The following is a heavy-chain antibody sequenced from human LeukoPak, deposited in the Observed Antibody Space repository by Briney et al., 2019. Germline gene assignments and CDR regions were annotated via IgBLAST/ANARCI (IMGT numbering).Heavy chain of an antibody. V-gene: IGHV4-39*07. D-gene: IGHD3-10*01. CDR2: IYYSGST. CDR1: GGSISSSSYY. J-gene: IGHJ4*02. CDR3: ARGSEGVDY. Sequence: SETLSLTCTVSGGSISSSSYYWGWIRQPPGKGLEWIGSIYYSGSTNYNPSLKSRVTISVDTSKNQFSLKLSSVTAADTAVYYCARGSEGVDYWGQGTLVTVSS.